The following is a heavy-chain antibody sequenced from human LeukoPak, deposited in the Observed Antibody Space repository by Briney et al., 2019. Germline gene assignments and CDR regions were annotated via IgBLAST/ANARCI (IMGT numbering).Heavy chain of an antibody. CDR3: ARGLSMVTQIMTY. V-gene: IGHV3-66*02. J-gene: IGHJ4*02. CDR2: IYSGGTT. CDR1: GFTVSSNF. D-gene: IGHD4-17*01. Sequence: PGGSLRLSCAASGFTVSSNFMSWVRQAPGKGLEWVSIIYSGGTTYYANSVKGRFTISRDNSKNTLYLQMNNLRTEDTAVYYCARGLSMVTQIMTYWGQGTLVTVSS.